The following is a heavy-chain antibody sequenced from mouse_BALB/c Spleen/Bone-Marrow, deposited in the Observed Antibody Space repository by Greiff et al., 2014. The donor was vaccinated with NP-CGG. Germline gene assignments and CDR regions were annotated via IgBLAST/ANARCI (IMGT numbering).Heavy chain of an antibody. J-gene: IGHJ4*01. D-gene: IGHD2-4*01. CDR3: ARDDYDDYYAMDY. V-gene: IGHV14-3*02. Sequence: EVQLVESGAELVKPGASVKLSCTASGFNIKDTYMHWVKQRPEQGLEWIGRIDPANGNTKYDPKLQDKATITTDTSSNTAYLQLSSLTSEDTAVYYCARDDYDDYYAMDYWGQGTSVTVSS. CDR1: GFNIKDTY. CDR2: IDPANGNT.